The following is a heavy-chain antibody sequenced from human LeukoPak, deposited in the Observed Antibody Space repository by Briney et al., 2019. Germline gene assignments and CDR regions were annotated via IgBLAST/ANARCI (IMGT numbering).Heavy chain of an antibody. CDR1: GFTFSSYA. CDR3: AKDGGPSAVGDY. D-gene: IGHD1-26*01. V-gene: IGHV3-30*04. CDR2: MSYDGSHQ. J-gene: IGHJ4*02. Sequence: PGGSLRLSCAASGFTFSSYAMHWVRQAPGKGLEWVAVMSYDGSHQYYADSVKGRFIISRDYSKNTLYLQMNSLRPEDTAVYYCAKDGGPSAVGDYWGQGTLVTVSS.